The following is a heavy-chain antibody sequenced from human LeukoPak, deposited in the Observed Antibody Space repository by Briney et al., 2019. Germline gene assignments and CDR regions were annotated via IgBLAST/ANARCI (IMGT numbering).Heavy chain of an antibody. CDR3: AREYGSGSLFDY. CDR2: IYNSGST. J-gene: IGHJ4*02. Sequence: SETLSLTCTVSGGSISSYYWSWIRQPVGKGLEWIGRIYNSGSTDYNPSLRSRVIMSVDTSKNQFSLKLSSVTAADTAVYYCAREYGSGSLFDYWGQGALVTVSS. CDR1: GGSISSYY. V-gene: IGHV4-4*07. D-gene: IGHD3-10*01.